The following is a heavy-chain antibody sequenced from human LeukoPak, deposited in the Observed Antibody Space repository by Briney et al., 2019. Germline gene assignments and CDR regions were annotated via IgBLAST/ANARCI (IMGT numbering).Heavy chain of an antibody. CDR1: GGTFSSYA. CDR3: AREDIVVVPAAQHTYYYGMDV. Sequence: ASVKISCKASGGTFSSYAISWVRQAPGQGLEWMGGIIPIFGTANYAQKFQGRVTITADESTSTAYMELSSLRSEDTAVYYCAREDIVVVPAAQHTYYYGMDVWGQGTTVTVSS. CDR2: IIPIFGTA. D-gene: IGHD2-2*01. V-gene: IGHV1-69*13. J-gene: IGHJ6*02.